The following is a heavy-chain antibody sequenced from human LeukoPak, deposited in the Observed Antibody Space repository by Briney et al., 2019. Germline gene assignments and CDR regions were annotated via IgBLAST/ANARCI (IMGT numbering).Heavy chain of an antibody. CDR3: ARDLEQVAPFNWFDR. V-gene: IGHV3-21*01. CDR2: ISSSSSYI. D-gene: IGHD6-13*01. CDR1: GFTFSSYS. Sequence: GGSLRLSCAASGFTFSSYSMNWVRQAPGKGLEWASSISSSSSYIYYADSVKGRFTISRDNAKNSLYLQMNSLRAEDTAVYYCARDLEQVAPFNWFDRWGQGTLVTVSS. J-gene: IGHJ5*02.